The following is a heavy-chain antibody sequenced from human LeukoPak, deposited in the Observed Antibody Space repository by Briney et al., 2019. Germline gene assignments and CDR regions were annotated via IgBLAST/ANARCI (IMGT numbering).Heavy chain of an antibody. J-gene: IGHJ4*02. CDR2: IQYDGSHK. CDR3: ARETAGLFYLDS. D-gene: IGHD2-21*02. Sequence: GGSLRLSCAASGFLFTKYAMHWVRQAPGKGLEWLTFIQYDGSHKYYADSVKGRFTISRDDSKSTLYLQLDSLRPEDTAVYYCARETAGLFYLDSWGQGTLVTVSS. V-gene: IGHV3-30*02. CDR1: GFLFTKYA.